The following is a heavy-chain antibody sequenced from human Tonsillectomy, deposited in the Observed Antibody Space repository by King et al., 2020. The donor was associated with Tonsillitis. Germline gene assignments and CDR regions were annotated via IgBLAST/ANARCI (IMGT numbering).Heavy chain of an antibody. CDR1: GFTFSSYG. J-gene: IGHJ6*02. Sequence: VQLVESGGGVVQPGRSLRLSCEASGFTFSSYGIHWVRQAPGKGLEWVAAILSDGSDKYYADSVKGRFTISRDNSKNTMYVQIHSLRAEYTAVYYCARAPADFWSGDEYYYYGLDVWGQGTTVTVSS. V-gene: IGHV3-30*03. CDR3: ARAPADFWSGDEYYYYGLDV. D-gene: IGHD3-3*01. CDR2: ILSDGSDK.